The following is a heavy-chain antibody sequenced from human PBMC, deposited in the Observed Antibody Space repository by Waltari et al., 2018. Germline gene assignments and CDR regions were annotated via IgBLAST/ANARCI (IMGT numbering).Heavy chain of an antibody. Sequence: QLQLQASGPGLLTASETLSLLCSGSGDYLTDRSYHWSWIRLPPGKGLEWIGTIFYSGSSFPNPSLKSRVSISLDASKNQVSLRLNSLTAADTAVYYCARETQMAAFDVWGQGTMVAVSS. J-gene: IGHJ3*01. CDR3: ARETQMAAFDV. CDR2: IFYSGSS. V-gene: IGHV4-39*07. CDR1: GDYLTDRSYH.